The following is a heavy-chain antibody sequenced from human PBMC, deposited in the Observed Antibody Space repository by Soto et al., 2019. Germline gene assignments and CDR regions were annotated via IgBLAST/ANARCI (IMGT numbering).Heavy chain of an antibody. D-gene: IGHD3-10*01. CDR3: ARAPTTAWFSRVQ. J-gene: IGHJ4*02. Sequence: GGSLRLSCAASGFAIRSYVMTWVRQVPGKGLEWVSSVSGSGSSTYYADSVKGRFTIYRDNSRNTLSLQMDGLRPEDTAIFYCARAPTTAWFSRVQWGQGIFVTVSS. CDR2: VSGSGSST. CDR1: GFAIRSYV. V-gene: IGHV3-23*01.